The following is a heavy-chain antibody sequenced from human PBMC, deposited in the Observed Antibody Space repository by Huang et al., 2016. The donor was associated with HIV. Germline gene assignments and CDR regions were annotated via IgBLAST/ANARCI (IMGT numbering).Heavy chain of an antibody. CDR2: ISSSSSTI. CDR3: ASSGYNVLDY. J-gene: IGHJ4*02. Sequence: EVQLVESGGGLVQPGGSLGLSCAASGFTFSSYSMNWVRQAPGKGLEWVSYISSSSSTIYYAGSVKGRFTISRDNAKNSLYLQMNSLRAEDTAVYYCASSGYNVLDYWGQGTLVTVSS. CDR1: GFTFSSYS. D-gene: IGHD5-12*01. V-gene: IGHV3-48*01.